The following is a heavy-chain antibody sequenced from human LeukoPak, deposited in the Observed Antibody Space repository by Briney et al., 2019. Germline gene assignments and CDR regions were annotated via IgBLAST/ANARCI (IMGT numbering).Heavy chain of an antibody. CDR3: ATDLRGAEFNYFDY. CDR1: GYTLTELS. J-gene: IGHJ4*02. D-gene: IGHD3-10*01. V-gene: IGHV1-24*01. CDR2: FDPEDGET. Sequence: GASVKVSCKVSGYTLTELSMHWVRQAPGQGLEWMGGFDPEDGETIYAQKFQGRVTMTEDTSTDTAYMELSSLRSEDTAVYYCATDLRGAEFNYFDYWGQGTLVTVSS.